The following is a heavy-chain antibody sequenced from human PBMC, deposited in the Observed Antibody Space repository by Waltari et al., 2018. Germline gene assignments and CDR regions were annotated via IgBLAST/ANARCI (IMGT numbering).Heavy chain of an antibody. Sequence: EVQLVESGGGLVQPGGSLRLSCAASGFTFSSYSMNWFRQGPGKGLEWVSYSRGDRGRIHYADSVKGRITGSRDNAKNSLYLQMSSLTAEDTAVFYCARDRDWAFDIWGQGTMVTVSS. CDR2: SRGDRGRI. D-gene: IGHD2-21*01. J-gene: IGHJ3*02. CDR1: GFTFSSYS. V-gene: IGHV3-48*04. CDR3: ARDRDWAFDI.